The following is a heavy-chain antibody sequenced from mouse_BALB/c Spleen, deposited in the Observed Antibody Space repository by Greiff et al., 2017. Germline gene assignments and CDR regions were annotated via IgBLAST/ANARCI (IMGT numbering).Heavy chain of an antibody. V-gene: IGHV2-6-2*01. D-gene: IGHD2-4*01. Sequence: VKLQESGPDLVAPSQSLSITCTVSGFSLTSYGVHWVRQPPGKGLEWLVVIWSDGSTTYNSALKSRLSISKDNSKSQVFLKMNSLQTDDTAMYYCARHENYDYDVWFAYWGQGTLVTVSA. CDR3: ARHENYDYDVWFAY. J-gene: IGHJ3*01. CDR1: GFSLTSYG. CDR2: IWSDGST.